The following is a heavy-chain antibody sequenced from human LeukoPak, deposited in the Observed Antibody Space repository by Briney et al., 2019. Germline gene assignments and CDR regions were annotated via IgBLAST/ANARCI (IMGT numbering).Heavy chain of an antibody. CDR3: ASINSGFDS. Sequence: AAVKVSCKTSGYTFTGNYMHWGRHAPGQGLGWMGWINPNSGSTKYAQKFQGRVSMTMDTSISTAYMELSRLTSYDTAVYYCASINSGFDSWGQGTLVTLSS. CDR1: GYTFTGNY. J-gene: IGHJ4*02. CDR2: INPNSGST. V-gene: IGHV1-2*02. D-gene: IGHD3-10*01.